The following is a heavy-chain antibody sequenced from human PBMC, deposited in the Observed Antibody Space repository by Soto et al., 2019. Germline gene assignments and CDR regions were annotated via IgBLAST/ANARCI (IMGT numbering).Heavy chain of an antibody. J-gene: IGHJ5*02. CDR2: INHSGST. CDR3: ARGRRDAAAAGTQGNWFDP. D-gene: IGHD6-13*01. CDR1: GGSFSGYY. Sequence: NPSETLSLTCAVYGGSFSGYYWSWIRQPPGKGLEWIGEINHSGSTNYNPSLKSRVTISVDTSKNQFSLKLSSVTAADTAVYYCARGRRDAAAAGTQGNWFDPWGQGTLVTVSS. V-gene: IGHV4-34*01.